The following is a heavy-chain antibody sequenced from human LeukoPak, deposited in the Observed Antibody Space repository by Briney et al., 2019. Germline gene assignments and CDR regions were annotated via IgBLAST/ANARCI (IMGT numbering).Heavy chain of an antibody. CDR2: IYTSGST. CDR3: ARERRSGTYYYFDY. CDR1: GGSISSGSYY. D-gene: IGHD3-10*01. Sequence: SETPSLTCTVSGGSISSGSYYWSWIRQPAGKGLEWIGRIYTSGSTNYNPSLKSRVTISVDTSKNQFSLKLSSVTAADTAVYYCARERRSGTYYYFDYWGQEILVTVSS. J-gene: IGHJ4*02. V-gene: IGHV4-61*02.